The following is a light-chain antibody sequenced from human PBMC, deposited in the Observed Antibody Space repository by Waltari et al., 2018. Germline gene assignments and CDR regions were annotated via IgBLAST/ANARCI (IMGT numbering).Light chain of an antibody. CDR2: DVS. J-gene: IGLJ1*01. CDR3: SSYTYINPPFL. Sequence: QSALTQPASVSGSPGQSITISCTRSSSDLGGYSFVSWYQHHPGRAPKLIIYDVSHRPSDVSNRFSGSKSGNTASLTISGLLPEDEADYYCSSYTYINPPFLFGTGTKVTVL. V-gene: IGLV2-14*03. CDR1: SSDLGGYSF.